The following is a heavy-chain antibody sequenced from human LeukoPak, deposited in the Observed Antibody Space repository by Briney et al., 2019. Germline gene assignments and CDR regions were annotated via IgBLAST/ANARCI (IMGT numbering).Heavy chain of an antibody. CDR2: MNPNSGNT. CDR1: GYTFTSYD. Sequence: ASVKVSCKASGYTFTSYDINWVRQATGQGLEWMGWMNPNSGNTGYAQKFQGRVTITRNTSISTAYMELSSLRSEDTAVYYCVKGDFWSGYFPYWGQGTLVTVSS. J-gene: IGHJ4*02. CDR3: VKGDFWSGYFPY. D-gene: IGHD3-3*01. V-gene: IGHV1-8*03.